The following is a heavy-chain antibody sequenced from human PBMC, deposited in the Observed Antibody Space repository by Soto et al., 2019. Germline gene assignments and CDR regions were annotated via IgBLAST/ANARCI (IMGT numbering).Heavy chain of an antibody. V-gene: IGHV3-30-3*01. J-gene: IGHJ4*02. CDR3: ARPGKWLQSHVDY. Sequence: QVQLVESGGGVVQPGRSLRLSCAASGFTFSSYAMHWVRQAPGKGLEWVAVTSYDGSSRYYADSVKGRFTISRDNSKNTLLLQMNSLRPDDTAVYYCARPGKWLQSHVDYWGPGTLVTVSS. CDR1: GFTFSSYA. CDR2: TSYDGSSR. D-gene: IGHD6-19*01.